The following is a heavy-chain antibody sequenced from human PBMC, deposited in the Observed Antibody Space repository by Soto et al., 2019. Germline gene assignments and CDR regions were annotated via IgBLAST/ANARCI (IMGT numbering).Heavy chain of an antibody. D-gene: IGHD2-21*01. V-gene: IGHV3-64D*08. Sequence: GGSLRLSCSASGFIFSDFAMYWVRQAPGKGLEHISTISFNGGTTFYADTVKGRFIISRDNSKNIVYLQMSSLRPEDTARYYCAKASVRLLYIRHTIDSWGQGTLVTVSS. J-gene: IGHJ4*02. CDR1: GFIFSDFA. CDR3: AKASVRLLYIRHTIDS. CDR2: ISFNGGTT.